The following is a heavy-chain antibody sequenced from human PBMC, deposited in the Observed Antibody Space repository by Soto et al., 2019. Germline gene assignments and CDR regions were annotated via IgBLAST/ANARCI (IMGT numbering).Heavy chain of an antibody. CDR3: ARDRGVAPPVAGNTHYYYYMDV. CDR2: ISAYNGDT. Sequence: QEQLVQSGGEVKKPGASVKVSCKASGYSFTNYGITWVRQAPGQWFEWMGWISAYNGDTNYAQKLQGRVTMTTDASTSAAYLELRSLRSDDTDVYYCARDRGVAPPVAGNTHYYYYMDVCGKGTTVTVSS. D-gene: IGHD6-19*01. CDR1: GYSFTNYG. V-gene: IGHV1-18*01. J-gene: IGHJ6*03.